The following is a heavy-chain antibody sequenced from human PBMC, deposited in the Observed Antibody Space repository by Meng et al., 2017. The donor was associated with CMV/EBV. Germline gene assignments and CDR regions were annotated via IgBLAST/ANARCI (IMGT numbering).Heavy chain of an antibody. D-gene: IGHD2-2*01. J-gene: IGHJ4*02. CDR2: ISSSSSYI. CDR3: ARDLLGYCSSTSCPPY. CDR1: GFTFSDYY. V-gene: IGHV3-11*06. Sequence: LSLTCAASGFTFSDYYMSWIRQAPGQGLEWVSSISSSSSYIYYADSVKGRFTISRDNAKNSLYLQMNSLRAEDTAVYYCARDLLGYCSSTSCPPYWGQGTLVTVSS.